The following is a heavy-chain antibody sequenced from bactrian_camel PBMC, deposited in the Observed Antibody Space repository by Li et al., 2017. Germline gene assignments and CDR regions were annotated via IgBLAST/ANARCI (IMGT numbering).Heavy chain of an antibody. J-gene: IGHJ6*01. V-gene: IGHV3S1*01. CDR3: ATDFGGGYRQLGY. CDR2: IETGSGST. Sequence: VQLVESGGGSVQAGGSLRLACKGTGYTLSSNCLGWFRQAPGKEREGVAAIETGSGSTNYHSAVKGRFTISQDNAKNTLYLQMNSLQTEDSGVYYCATDFGGGYRQLGYWGQGTQVTVS. CDR1: GYTLSSNC. D-gene: IGHD7*01.